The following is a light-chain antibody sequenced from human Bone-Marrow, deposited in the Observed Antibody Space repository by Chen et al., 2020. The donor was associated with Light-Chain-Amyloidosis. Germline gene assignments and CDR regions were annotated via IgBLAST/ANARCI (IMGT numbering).Light chain of an antibody. J-gene: IGKJ4*01. CDR1: QSVSSY. CDR2: DAS. CDR3: QQRSDWPLP. V-gene: IGKV3-11*01. Sequence: EIVLTQSPATLSLSPGERATLSCSASQSVSSYLVWFQQKPGQAPRLLIYDASNRATGIPARFSGSGSGTAFPLTISSLEPEDYAVYYCQQRSDWPLPFGGGTKVEIK.